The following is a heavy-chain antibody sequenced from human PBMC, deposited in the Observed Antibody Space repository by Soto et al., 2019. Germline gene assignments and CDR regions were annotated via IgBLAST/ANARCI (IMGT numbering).Heavy chain of an antibody. CDR1: GGTFSSYA. CDR3: ARDTGGYPFDY. D-gene: IGHD3-22*01. J-gene: IGHJ4*02. Sequence: ASVKVSCKASGGTFSSYAISWVRQAPGQGLEWMGGIIPIFGTANYAQKFQGRVTITADESTSTAYMELSSLRSEDTAVYYCARDTGGYPFDYSCQGTLLTVSS. V-gene: IGHV1-69*13. CDR2: IIPIFGTA.